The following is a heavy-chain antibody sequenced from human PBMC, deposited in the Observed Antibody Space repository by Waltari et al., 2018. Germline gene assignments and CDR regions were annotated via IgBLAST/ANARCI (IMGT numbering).Heavy chain of an antibody. CDR1: GFTFSSYA. J-gene: IGHJ1*01. D-gene: IGHD2-15*01. CDR2: ISGSGGST. V-gene: IGHV3-23*01. CDR3: AKVGVNIVVVVAATSPYFQH. Sequence: EVQLLESGGGLVQPGGSLRLSCAASGFTFSSYAMSWVSQAPRTGLEWVSAISGSGGSTYYTDSVKGRFTISRDNSKNTLYLQMNSLRAEDTAVYYCAKVGVNIVVVVAATSPYFQHWGQGTLVTVSS.